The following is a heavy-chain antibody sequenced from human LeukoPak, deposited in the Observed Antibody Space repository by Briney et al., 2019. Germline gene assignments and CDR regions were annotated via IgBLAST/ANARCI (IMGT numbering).Heavy chain of an antibody. Sequence: PSETLSLTCTVSGGSISNNNDFWGGIRQPPGQGLEWIGSIYYTGRTLYNASLNGLIGVSFDTTNNQFSLRLTSVTAADTAVYFCARRPEYTTSSTSAFAI. CDR1: GGSISNNNDF. D-gene: IGHD5/OR15-5a*01. J-gene: IGHJ3*02. CDR3: ARRPEYTTSSTSAFAI. V-gene: IGHV4-39*01. CDR2: IYYTGRT.